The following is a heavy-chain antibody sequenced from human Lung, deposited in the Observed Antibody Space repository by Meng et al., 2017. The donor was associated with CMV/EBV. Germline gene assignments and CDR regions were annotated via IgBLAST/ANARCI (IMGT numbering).Heavy chain of an antibody. D-gene: IGHD2-2*01. V-gene: IGHV4-39*01. CDR2: IYYSGST. J-gene: IGHJ4*02. CDR1: GGSISSSSYY. CDR3: ARRGYCSSTSRCPERFFDY. Sequence: SXTXSLXXTVSGGSISSSSYYWGWIRQPPGKGLEWIGSIYYSGSTYYNPSLKSRVTISVDTSKNQFSLRLSSVTAADTAVYYCARRGYCSSTSRCPERFFDYWXQGTXVTVSS.